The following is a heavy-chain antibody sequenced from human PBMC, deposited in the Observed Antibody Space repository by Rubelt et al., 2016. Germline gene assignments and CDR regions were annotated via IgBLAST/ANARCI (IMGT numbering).Heavy chain of an antibody. J-gene: IGHJ4*02. D-gene: IGHD6-19*01. V-gene: IGHV1-3*01. CDR1: GYSFTTYS. CDR2: INAGNGNT. Sequence: QVQLVQSGAEVKKPGASVKVSCKAAGYSFTTYSIHWVRQAPGQRLEWMGWINAGNGNTKYSQKFQGRVTITRDTSASTAYMGLSSLRSEDTAIYYCATGYGSGWYVAYWGQGTLVTVSS. CDR3: ATGYGSGWYVAY.